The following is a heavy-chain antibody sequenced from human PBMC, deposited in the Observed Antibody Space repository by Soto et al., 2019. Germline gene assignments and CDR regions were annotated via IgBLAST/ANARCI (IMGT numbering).Heavy chain of an antibody. D-gene: IGHD4-17*01. J-gene: IGHJ4*02. CDR3: ARDRYGDYVLDY. V-gene: IGHV4-59*01. CDR1: GGSISSYY. Sequence: SETLSLTCTVSGGSISSYYWSWIRQPPGKGLEWIGYIYYSGSTNYNPSPKSRVTISVDTSKNQFSLKLSSVTAADTAVHYCARDRYGDYVLDYWGQGTLVTVSS. CDR2: IYYSGST.